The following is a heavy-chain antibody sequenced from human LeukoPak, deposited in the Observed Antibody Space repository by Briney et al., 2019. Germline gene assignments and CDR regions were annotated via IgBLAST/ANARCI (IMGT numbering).Heavy chain of an antibody. J-gene: IGHJ4*02. CDR3: ASGRYYYDSSGEFDY. D-gene: IGHD3-22*01. Sequence: ASVKVSCKASGYTFTSYGISWVRQAPGQGLEWMGWISAYNGNTNYAQKLQGRVTMTTDTSTSTAYMELRSLRSDDTAVYYCASGRYYYDSSGEFDYWGQGTLVTVSS. V-gene: IGHV1-18*01. CDR1: GYTFTSYG. CDR2: ISAYNGNT.